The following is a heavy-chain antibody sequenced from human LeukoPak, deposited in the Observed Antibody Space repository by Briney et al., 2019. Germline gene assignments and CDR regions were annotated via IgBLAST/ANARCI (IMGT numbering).Heavy chain of an antibody. CDR3: AYSGSYGHLGY. V-gene: IGHV4-39*01. Sequence: SETLSLTCTVSGGSISSNAYYWAWIRQPPGKGLKWIGSIYSSVSTYYNPSLKSRVTISVDTSKNQFSLRLSSVTAADTALYYCAYSGSYGHLGYWGQGIPVTVSS. CDR1: GGSISSNAYY. D-gene: IGHD1-26*01. CDR2: IYSSVST. J-gene: IGHJ4*02.